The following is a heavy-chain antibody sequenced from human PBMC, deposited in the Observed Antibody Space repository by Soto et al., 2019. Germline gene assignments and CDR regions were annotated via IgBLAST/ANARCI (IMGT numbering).Heavy chain of an antibody. CDR3: ARGYTYGSFDN. J-gene: IGHJ4*02. CDR1: GYTFTGHY. CDR2: INPNSGDI. Sequence: VASVKVSCKTSGYTFTGHYIHWVRQAPGQGLEWMGWINPNSGDINYAEKFQGRVTMTRDTSISTAYMELSRLRSDDTAVYYCARGYTYGSFDNWAQGTLVTVSS. D-gene: IGHD5-18*01. V-gene: IGHV1-2*02.